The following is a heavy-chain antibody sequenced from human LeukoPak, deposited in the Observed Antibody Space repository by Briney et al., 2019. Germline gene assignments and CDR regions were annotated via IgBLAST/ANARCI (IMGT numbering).Heavy chain of an antibody. Sequence: PSETLSLTCTVSGGSISSGGYYWSWIRQHPGKGLEWIGYIYYSGSTNYNPSLKSRVTISVDTSKNQFSLKLSSVTAADTAVYYCARDPYYDSSGSFDIWGQGTMVTVSS. CDR1: GGSISSGGYY. CDR3: ARDPYYDSSGSFDI. CDR2: IYYSGST. J-gene: IGHJ3*02. D-gene: IGHD3-22*01. V-gene: IGHV4-61*08.